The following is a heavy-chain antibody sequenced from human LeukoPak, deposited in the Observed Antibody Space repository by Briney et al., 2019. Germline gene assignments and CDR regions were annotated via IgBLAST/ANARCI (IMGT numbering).Heavy chain of an antibody. CDR2: IIPIFGTA. D-gene: IGHD3-10*01. CDR3: ARGGSTMVRGVINPNFDY. V-gene: IGHV1-69*01. Sequence: SVKVSCKASGGTFSSYAISWVRQAPGQGLGWMGGIIPIFGTANYAQKFQGRVTITADESTSTAYMELSSLRSEDTAVYYCARGGSTMVRGVINPNFDYWGQGTLVTVSS. CDR1: GGTFSSYA. J-gene: IGHJ4*02.